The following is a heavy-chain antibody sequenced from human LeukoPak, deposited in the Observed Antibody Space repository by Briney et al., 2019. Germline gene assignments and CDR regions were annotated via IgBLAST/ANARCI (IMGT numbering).Heavy chain of an antibody. V-gene: IGHV3-48*03. J-gene: IGHJ4*02. CDR2: ISSSGSTI. Sequence: PGGSLRLPCAASGFTFSSYEMNWVRQAPGKGLEWVSYISSSGSTIYYADSVKGRFTISRDNAKNSLYLQMNSLRAEDTAVYYCARAFSSSGYKLGADYWGQGTLVTVSS. D-gene: IGHD3-22*01. CDR3: ARAFSSSGYKLGADY. CDR1: GFTFSSYE.